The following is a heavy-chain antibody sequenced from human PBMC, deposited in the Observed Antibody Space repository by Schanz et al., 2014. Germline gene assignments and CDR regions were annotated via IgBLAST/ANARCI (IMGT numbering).Heavy chain of an antibody. D-gene: IGHD6-6*01. CDR3: GRVARSSSSPPGSSGDY. CDR2: IYFNGIT. J-gene: IGHJ4*02. CDR1: GGSISLDIYH. Sequence: QLQLQESGPGLVKPSETLSLTCTVSGGSISLDIYHWGWIRQHPGKGLEWIGYIYFNGITYYKPDPKARLIISVDASKNQFSLQLSSVTAADTAVYYCGRVARSSSSPPGSSGDYWGQGTLVTVSS. V-gene: IGHV4-31*03.